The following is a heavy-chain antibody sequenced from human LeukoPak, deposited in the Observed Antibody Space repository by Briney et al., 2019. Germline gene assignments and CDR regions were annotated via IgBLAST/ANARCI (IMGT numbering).Heavy chain of an antibody. CDR2: IYYSGST. CDR1: GGSVGSGSYY. J-gene: IGHJ4*02. D-gene: IGHD2-21*02. CDR3: ASSQASGGDSELDY. Sequence: SETLSLTCTVSGGSVGSGSYYWSWIRQPPGKGLEWIGYIYYSGSTNYNPSLKSRVTISVDTSKNQFSLKLSSVTAADTAVYYCASSQASGGDSELDYWGQGTLVTVSS. V-gene: IGHV4-61*01.